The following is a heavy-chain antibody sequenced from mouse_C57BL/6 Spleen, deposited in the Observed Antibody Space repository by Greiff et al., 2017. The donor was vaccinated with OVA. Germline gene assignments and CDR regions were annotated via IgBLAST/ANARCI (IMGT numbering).Heavy chain of an antibody. CDR1: GYTFTDYE. V-gene: IGHV1-15*01. CDR2: IDPETGGP. CDR3: TRRGYDYHFDY. J-gene: IGHJ2*01. Sequence: QVQLQQSGAELVRPGASVTLSCKASGYTFTDYEMHWVKQTPVHGLEWIGAIDPETGGPAYNQKFKGKAILTADKSSSTAYMELRSLTSEDSAVYYCTRRGYDYHFDYWGQGTTLTVSS. D-gene: IGHD2-4*01.